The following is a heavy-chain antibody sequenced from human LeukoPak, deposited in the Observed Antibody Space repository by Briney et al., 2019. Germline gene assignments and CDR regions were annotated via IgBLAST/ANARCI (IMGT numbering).Heavy chain of an antibody. Sequence: GGSLRLSCAAYGFTFSNYGMSWVRQAPGKGLEWVSVIRGSGTSTYYADSVKGRFTISRDNSKNTLYLQMNSLRAEDTAVYYCARVSGSPSWCFDYWGQGTLVTVSS. V-gene: IGHV3-23*01. J-gene: IGHJ4*02. CDR3: ARVSGSPSWCFDY. CDR1: GFTFSNYG. CDR2: IRGSGTST. D-gene: IGHD3-22*01.